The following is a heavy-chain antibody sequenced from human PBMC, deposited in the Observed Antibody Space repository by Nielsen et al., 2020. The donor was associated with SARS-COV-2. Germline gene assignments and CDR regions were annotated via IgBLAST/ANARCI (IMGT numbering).Heavy chain of an antibody. V-gene: IGHV3-33*01. CDR1: GFTFSSYG. D-gene: IGHD4-23*01. CDR2: IWYDGSNK. J-gene: IGHJ4*02. Sequence: GESLKISCAASGFTFSSYGMHWVRQAPGKGLEWVAVIWYDGSNKYYADSVKGRFTISRDNSKNTLYLQMNSLGAEDTAVYYCAREPYGGTEYYFDYWGQGTLVTVSS. CDR3: AREPYGGTEYYFDY.